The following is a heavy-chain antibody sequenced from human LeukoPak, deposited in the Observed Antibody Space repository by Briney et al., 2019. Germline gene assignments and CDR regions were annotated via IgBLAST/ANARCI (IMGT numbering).Heavy chain of an antibody. Sequence: SVLVSCKASGYFFTSYDINWVRQATGQGLEGMGLMNPSSGNTAYAQKFQGRVTITRNTSISTAYMELRTLRSAGTAVYYCARGLYGTARADCDYWGRGSLVTVST. CDR1: GYFFTSYD. J-gene: IGHJ4*02. CDR3: ARGLYGTARADCDY. CDR2: MNPSSGNT. V-gene: IGHV1-8*03. D-gene: IGHD6-6*01.